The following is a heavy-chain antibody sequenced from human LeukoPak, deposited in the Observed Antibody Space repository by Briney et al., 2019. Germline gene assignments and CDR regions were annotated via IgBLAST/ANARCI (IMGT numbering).Heavy chain of an antibody. Sequence: GGSLRLSCSASGFTFSSYAMHWVRQAPGKGLEYVSAISSNGGSTYYADSVKGRFTISRDNSKDTLYLQMSSLRAEDTVVYYCVKDLTIFGVAPYGMDVRGQGTTVTVSS. J-gene: IGHJ6*02. D-gene: IGHD3-3*01. CDR1: GFTFSSYA. V-gene: IGHV3-64D*09. CDR3: VKDLTIFGVAPYGMDV. CDR2: ISSNGGST.